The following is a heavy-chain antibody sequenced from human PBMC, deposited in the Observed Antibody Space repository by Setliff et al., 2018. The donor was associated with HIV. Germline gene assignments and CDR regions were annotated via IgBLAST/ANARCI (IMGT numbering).Heavy chain of an antibody. Sequence: ASVKVSCKASGYTFTGYYMHWVRQAPGQGLEWMGWINPNNGGTNYAQKFQGRVTMTRDTSISTAYMELSRLRSDDTAVYYCARGRGGWDGYGDYWGQGTLVTVSS. CDR2: INPNNGGT. V-gene: IGHV1-2*02. CDR3: ARGRGGWDGYGDY. J-gene: IGHJ4*02. CDR1: GYTFTGYY. D-gene: IGHD5-12*01.